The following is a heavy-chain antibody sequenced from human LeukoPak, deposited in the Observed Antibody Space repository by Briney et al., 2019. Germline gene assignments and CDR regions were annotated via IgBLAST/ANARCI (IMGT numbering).Heavy chain of an antibody. V-gene: IGHV3-21*01. J-gene: IGHJ2*01. Sequence: SGGSLRLSCAASGFTFSSYSMNWVRQAPGKGLDWVSSITRSSYIYYADSVKGRFTISRDNAKNSLYLQMNSLRAEDTAVYYCARDPAAGKYWYFDLWGRGTLVTVSS. CDR3: ARDPAAGKYWYFDL. D-gene: IGHD6-13*01. CDR1: GFTFSSYS. CDR2: ITRSSYI.